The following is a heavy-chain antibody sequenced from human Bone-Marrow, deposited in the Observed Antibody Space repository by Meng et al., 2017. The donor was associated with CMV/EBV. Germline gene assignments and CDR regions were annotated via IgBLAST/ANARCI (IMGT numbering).Heavy chain of an antibody. J-gene: IGHJ3*02. V-gene: IGHV3-74*01. CDR2: INSDGSST. D-gene: IGHD1-26*01. CDR1: GFTFSSYW. CDR3: ARELGELSGDAFDI. Sequence: GGSLRLSCAASGFTFSSYWMHWVRQAPGKGLVWVSRINSDGSSTSYADCVKGRFTISRDNAKNTLYLQMNSLRAEDTAVYYCARELGELSGDAFDIWGQGTMVTVSS.